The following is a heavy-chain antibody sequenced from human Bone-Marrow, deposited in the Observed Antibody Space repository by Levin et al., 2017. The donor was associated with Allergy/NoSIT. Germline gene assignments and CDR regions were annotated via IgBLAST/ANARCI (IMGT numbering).Heavy chain of an antibody. CDR3: AKAKSHLDYYGSGSYDF. CDR1: GFTFYNYV. J-gene: IGHJ4*02. D-gene: IGHD3-10*01. V-gene: IGHV3-23*01. Sequence: GESLKISCAASGFTFYNYVMNWVRQSPGKGLEWVSGISSSGGSTYYADSVKGRFTISRDNSKNTLYLQINSLRAEDTAVYYCAKAKSHLDYYGSGSYDFWGQGTLVTVSS. CDR2: ISSSGGST.